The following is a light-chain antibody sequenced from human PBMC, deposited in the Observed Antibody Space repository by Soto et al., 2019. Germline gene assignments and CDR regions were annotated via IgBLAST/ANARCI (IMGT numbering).Light chain of an antibody. V-gene: IGLV3-21*04. CDR3: QVWDSSSDHVV. CDR2: YDS. CDR1: NIGSKS. J-gene: IGLJ2*01. Sequence: SYELTQPPSVSVAPGKTARITCGGNNIGSKSVHWYQQKPGQAPVLVIYYDSVRPSGIPERFSGSNSGNTATLTISRVEAGDEGDYYCQVWDSSSDHVVFGGGTKLTVL.